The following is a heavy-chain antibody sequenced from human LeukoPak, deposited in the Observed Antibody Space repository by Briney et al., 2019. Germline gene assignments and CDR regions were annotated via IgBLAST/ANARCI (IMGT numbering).Heavy chain of an antibody. CDR2: IYTSGST. CDR3: ARVSWFGATGAWFDP. Sequence: SETLSLTCTVSGGSISSSSYYWGWIRQPAGKGLEWIGRIYTSGSTNYNPSLKSRVTMSVDTSKNQFSLKLSSVTAADTAVYYCARVSWFGATGAWFDPWGQGTLVTVSS. CDR1: GGSISSSSYY. V-gene: IGHV4-61*02. D-gene: IGHD3-10*01. J-gene: IGHJ5*02.